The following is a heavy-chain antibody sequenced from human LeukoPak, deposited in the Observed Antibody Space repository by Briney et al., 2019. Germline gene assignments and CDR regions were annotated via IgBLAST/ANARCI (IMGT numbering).Heavy chain of an antibody. V-gene: IGHV4-59*12. CDR3: ARGLRYYYGSGSYLDY. CDR1: GGSISNKY. Sequence: SETLSLTCTVSGGSISNKYWSWIRQPPGKGLEWIGYIYYSGSTNYNPSLKSRVTISVDTSKNQFSLKLSSVTAADTAVYYCARGLRYYYGSGSYLDYWGQGTLVTVSS. D-gene: IGHD3-10*01. J-gene: IGHJ4*02. CDR2: IYYSGST.